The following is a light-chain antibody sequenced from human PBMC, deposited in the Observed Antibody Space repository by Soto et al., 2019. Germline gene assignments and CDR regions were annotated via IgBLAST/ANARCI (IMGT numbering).Light chain of an antibody. J-gene: IGLJ2*01. CDR3: CSYAGSSTLV. Sequence: QYALTQLASVSGSPEQSITISCTGTSSDVGSYNLVSWYQQHPGKDPKLMIYEGSKRPSGVSNRFSGTKSGNTASLTISGLQAEDEADYYCCSYAGSSTLVVGGGTKLTVL. V-gene: IGLV2-23*01. CDR1: SSDVGSYNL. CDR2: EGS.